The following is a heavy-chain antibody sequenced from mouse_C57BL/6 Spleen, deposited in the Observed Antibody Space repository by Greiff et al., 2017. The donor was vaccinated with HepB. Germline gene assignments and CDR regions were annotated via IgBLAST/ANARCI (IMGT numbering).Heavy chain of an antibody. Sequence: VQLQQSGAELVKPGASVKLSCKASGYTFTEYTIHWVKQRSGQGLEWIGWFYPGSGSIKYNEKFKDKATLTADKSSSTVYMELSRLTSEDSAVYFCARHESYYYGSSPYAMDCWGQGTSVTVSS. CDR2: FYPGSGSI. D-gene: IGHD1-1*01. CDR1: GYTFTEYT. V-gene: IGHV1-62-2*01. CDR3: ARHESYYYGSSPYAMDC. J-gene: IGHJ4*01.